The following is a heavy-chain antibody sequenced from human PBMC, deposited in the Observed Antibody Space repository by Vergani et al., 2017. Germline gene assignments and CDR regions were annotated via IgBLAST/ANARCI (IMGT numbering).Heavy chain of an antibody. CDR1: GFTFSTYA. Sequence: EVQLLESGGSLKQPGGSVRLSCAASGFTFSTYAMHWVRQAPGKGLEWVSALTGGGGSTYYADSFKGRFIIYRDNSRYTLYLQMNSLRPEDTATYYCVKDAGSYENFFYSWCQGTLVTVSS. D-gene: IGHD1-26*01. J-gene: IGHJ4*02. CDR2: LTGGGGST. CDR3: VKDAGSYENFFYS. V-gene: IGHV3-23*01.